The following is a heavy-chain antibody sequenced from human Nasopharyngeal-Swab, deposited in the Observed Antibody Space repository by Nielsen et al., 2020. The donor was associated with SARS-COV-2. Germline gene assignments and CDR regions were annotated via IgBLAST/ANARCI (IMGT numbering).Heavy chain of an antibody. CDR1: GGSISSSSYY. Sequence: SETLSLTCTVPGGSISSSSYYWGWIRQPPGKGLEWIGSIYYSGSTYYDPSLKSRVTISVDTSKNQFSLKLSSVTAADTAVYYCARDFEGYSYGSDDYWGQGTLVTVSS. CDR3: ARDFEGYSYGSDDY. J-gene: IGHJ4*02. V-gene: IGHV4-39*07. CDR2: IYYSGST. D-gene: IGHD5-18*01.